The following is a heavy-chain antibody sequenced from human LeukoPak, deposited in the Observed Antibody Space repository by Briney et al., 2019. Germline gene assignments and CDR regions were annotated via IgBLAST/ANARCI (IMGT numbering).Heavy chain of an antibody. D-gene: IGHD6-19*01. Sequence: GGSLRLSCAASGFTFSSYGMHWVRQAPGKGLEWVAVIWYDGSNKYYADSVKGRFTISRDNAKNSLYLQMNSLRAEDTAVYYCARDDGIAVAMGLFDYWGQGTLVTVSS. CDR1: GFTFSSYG. J-gene: IGHJ4*02. CDR3: ARDDGIAVAMGLFDY. CDR2: IWYDGSNK. V-gene: IGHV3-33*01.